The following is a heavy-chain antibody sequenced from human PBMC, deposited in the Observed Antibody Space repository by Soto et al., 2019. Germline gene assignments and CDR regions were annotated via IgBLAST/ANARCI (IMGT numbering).Heavy chain of an antibody. Sequence: GESLRLSCAASGFTFSNYWMSWVRQAPGKGLEWVANMKQDGSEKDYVGSVKGRFTISRDNAKNSLYLQMNSLTTEDTAVYYCARLITPRVLDSWGQGTLVTVSS. CDR1: GFTFSNYW. J-gene: IGHJ4*02. CDR3: ARLITPRVLDS. CDR2: MKQDGSEK. V-gene: IGHV3-7*05. D-gene: IGHD1-20*01.